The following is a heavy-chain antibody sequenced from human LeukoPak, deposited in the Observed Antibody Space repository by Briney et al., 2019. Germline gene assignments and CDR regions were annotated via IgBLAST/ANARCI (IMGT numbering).Heavy chain of an antibody. CDR1: GFTFSSYS. D-gene: IGHD3-3*01. CDR3: ARDERVDFWSGGSWFDP. J-gene: IGHJ5*02. CDR2: ISSSSSYI. V-gene: IGHV3-21*01. Sequence: GGSLRLSCAASGFTFSSYSMNWVRQAPGKGLEWVSSISSSSSYIYYADSVKGRFTISRDNAKNSLYLQMNSLRAEDTAVYYCARDERVDFWSGGSWFDPWGRGTMVTVSS.